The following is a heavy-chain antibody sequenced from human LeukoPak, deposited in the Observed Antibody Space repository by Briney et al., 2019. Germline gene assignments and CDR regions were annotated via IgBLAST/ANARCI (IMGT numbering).Heavy chain of an antibody. CDR1: GFTFSRYS. CDR2: ISSSGTTI. CDR3: ASIAGYFDY. J-gene: IGHJ4*02. V-gene: IGHV3-48*01. Sequence: GGSLRLSCAASGFTFSRYSMNWVRQAPGKGLEWVSYISSSGTTIYYADSVKGRFTISRDNSKNTLYLQMNSLRAEDTAVYYCASIAGYFDYWGQGTLVTVSS. D-gene: IGHD1-26*01.